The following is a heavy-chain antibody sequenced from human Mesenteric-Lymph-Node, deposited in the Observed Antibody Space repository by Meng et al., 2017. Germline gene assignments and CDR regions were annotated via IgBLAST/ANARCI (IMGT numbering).Heavy chain of an antibody. D-gene: IGHD2-15*01. CDR1: GYTFGSYG. J-gene: IGHJ4*02. Sequence: VHLLQSGAEVKTPGASVGVSCKASGYTFGSYGICWVRQAPGQGLEWMGWFVNYVDTYPAPKFQGRVTMTTDTHTNTAFMELRSLTSDDTAVYYCASGTPGRSYCDYWGQGTLVTVSS. CDR3: ASGTPGRSYCDY. V-gene: IGHV1-18*01. CDR2: FVNYVDT.